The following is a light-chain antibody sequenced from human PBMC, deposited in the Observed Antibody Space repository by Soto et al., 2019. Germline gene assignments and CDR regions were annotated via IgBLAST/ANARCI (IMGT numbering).Light chain of an antibody. J-gene: IGKJ1*01. CDR1: HRVSSY. CDR2: ATS. Sequence: EIVMTQSPATLSVSPGERATLSCRASHRVSSYLAWYQQKPGQAPRLLIFATSTRATGIPARFSGSGSGTEFTLTISSLQSEDFAVYYCHQYGSSLGTFGQGTKVDIK. CDR3: HQYGSSLGT. V-gene: IGKV3-15*01.